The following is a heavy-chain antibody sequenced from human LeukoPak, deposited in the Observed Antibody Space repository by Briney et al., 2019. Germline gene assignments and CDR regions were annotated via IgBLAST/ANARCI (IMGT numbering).Heavy chain of an antibody. CDR2: ISSNGGST. CDR3: ARGGYSHYDY. Sequence: PGGSLRLSCAASGFTFSSYAMHWVRQAPGKGLEYVSAISSNGGSTYYANSVKGRFTISRDNSKNTLYLQMGSLRAEDMAVYYCARGGYSHYDYWGPGTLVTVSS. D-gene: IGHD6-13*01. CDR1: GFTFSSYA. V-gene: IGHV3-64*01. J-gene: IGHJ4*02.